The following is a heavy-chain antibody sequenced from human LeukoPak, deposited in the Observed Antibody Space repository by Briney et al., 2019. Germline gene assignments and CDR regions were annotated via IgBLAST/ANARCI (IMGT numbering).Heavy chain of an antibody. CDR1: GFTVSSNY. CDR2: IYSGGST. D-gene: IGHD3-9*01. J-gene: IGHJ6*02. Sequence: GGSLRLSCAASGFTVSSNYMSWVRQAPGKGLEWVSVIYSGGSTYYADSVKGRFTISRDNSKNTLYLQMNSLRAEDTAVYYCARGPHFDWFQPLIGYYYYGMDVWGQGTTVTVSS. CDR3: ARGPHFDWFQPLIGYYYYGMDV. V-gene: IGHV3-53*01.